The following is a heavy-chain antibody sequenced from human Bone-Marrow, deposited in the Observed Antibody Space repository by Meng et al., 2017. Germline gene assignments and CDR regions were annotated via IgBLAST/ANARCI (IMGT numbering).Heavy chain of an antibody. J-gene: IGHJ4*02. V-gene: IGHV4-39*07. CDR1: GASSGGPSS. D-gene: IGHD1-26*01. Sequence: PPQQGSAQGRVTLAETLSSTCSVLGASSGGPSSWAGTRPPQGGGWEWFGGVSYSGTTFYTSSVERRVTVSKDTSKSQFSLRLTSVTAADTAMYHCAREGGIGGATWGLFDNWGQGTLVTVSS. CDR2: VSYSGTT. CDR3: AREGGIGGATWGLFDN.